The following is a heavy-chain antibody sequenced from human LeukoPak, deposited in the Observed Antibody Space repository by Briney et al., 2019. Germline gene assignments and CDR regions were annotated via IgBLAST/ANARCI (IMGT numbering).Heavy chain of an antibody. J-gene: IGHJ4*02. CDR2: APHDRSSP. V-gene: IGHV3-30*03. D-gene: IGHD1-26*01. Sequence: GGSLRLSCAVSGFTFNSHHMHWVRQAPNKGLEWVAVAPHDRSSPSHAASVNGRFTISRDNSKDTLFLHMDSLRVDDTAIYYCARQSLGASGLDHWGQGVLVTVSS. CDR1: GFTFNSHH. CDR3: ARQSLGASGLDH.